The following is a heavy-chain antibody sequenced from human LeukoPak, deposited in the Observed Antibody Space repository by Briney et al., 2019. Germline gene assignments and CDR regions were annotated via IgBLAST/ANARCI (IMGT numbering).Heavy chain of an antibody. Sequence: GGSLRLSCAASGFTFDYYGMSWVRQAPGKGLEWVSGINWNGGSTGYADSVKGRFTISRDNAKNSLYLQMNSLRAEDTALYHCARSSHSSGFNDAFDIWGQGTMVTVSS. D-gene: IGHD6-19*01. J-gene: IGHJ3*02. CDR2: INWNGGST. CDR3: ARSSHSSGFNDAFDI. V-gene: IGHV3-20*01. CDR1: GFTFDYYG.